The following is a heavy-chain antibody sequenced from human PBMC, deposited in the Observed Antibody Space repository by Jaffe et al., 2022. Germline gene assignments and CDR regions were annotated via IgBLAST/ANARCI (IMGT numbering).Heavy chain of an antibody. Sequence: QVQLVQSGAEVKKPGASVKVSCKASGYTFTSYDINWVRQATGQGLEWMGWMNPNSGNTGYAQKFQGRVTMTRNTSISTAYMELSSLRSEDTAVYYCARGPFQYYDFWSGYPITLNPHYYYYYMDVWGKGTTVTVSS. CDR3: ARGPFQYYDFWSGYPITLNPHYYYYYMDV. V-gene: IGHV1-8*01. CDR1: GYTFTSYD. D-gene: IGHD3-3*01. CDR2: MNPNSGNT. J-gene: IGHJ6*03.